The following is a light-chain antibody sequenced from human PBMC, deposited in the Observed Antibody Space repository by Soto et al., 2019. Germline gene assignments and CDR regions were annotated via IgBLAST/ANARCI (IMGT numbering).Light chain of an antibody. CDR2: AHI. CDR1: RSNVGTNL. J-gene: IGLJ1*01. Sequence: QSVLTQPPSASGTPGQRVTISCSGRRSNVGTNLVNWYQQLPGTAPKLLIYAHIQRPSGVPDRFSGSTSGTSASLAISGLQSEDEADYYCAVWDDGLNGYVFGTGTKVP. V-gene: IGLV1-44*01. CDR3: AVWDDGLNGYV.